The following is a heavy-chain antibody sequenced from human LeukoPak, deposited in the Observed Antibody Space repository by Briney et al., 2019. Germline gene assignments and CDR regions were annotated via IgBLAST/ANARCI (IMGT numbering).Heavy chain of an antibody. CDR1: GFTFSSYG. V-gene: IGHV3-33*01. Sequence: GGSLRLSCAASGFTFSSYGMHWVRQAPGKGLEWVALIWYDGSNKYYADSVKGRFTISRDNSKNTVYLQMNSLRAEDTAVYYCVRDGGWQFDFWGQGTLVTVSS. CDR2: IWYDGSNK. D-gene: IGHD6-19*01. J-gene: IGHJ4*02. CDR3: VRDGGWQFDF.